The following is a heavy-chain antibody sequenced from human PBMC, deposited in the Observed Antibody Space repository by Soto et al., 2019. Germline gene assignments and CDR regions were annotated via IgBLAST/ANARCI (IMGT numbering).Heavy chain of an antibody. V-gene: IGHV3-23*01. CDR1: GFTFRKFA. CDR3: VKDAFSPFAARLHYFDE. Sequence: GGSLRLSCSASGFTFRKFAMSWVRQAPGKSLEWVSGISGSDGRTSYADSVKGRFTISRDNSKNTLYLQINSLRAEDTAIYYCVKDAFSPFAARLHYFDEWGPGSLVTVS. J-gene: IGHJ4*02. D-gene: IGHD2-21*02. CDR2: ISGSDGRT.